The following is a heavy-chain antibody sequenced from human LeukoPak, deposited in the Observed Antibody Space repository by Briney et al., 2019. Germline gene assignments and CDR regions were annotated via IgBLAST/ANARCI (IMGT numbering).Heavy chain of an antibody. J-gene: IGHJ4*02. D-gene: IGHD3-3*01. CDR2: VSGSGGST. Sequence: GGSLRLSCAASGFTFNNYAMNWVRQAPGKGLEWVSAVSGSGGSTYYADSVKGRFTISRDNSKNTLHLQMNSLRAEDTAVYYCVKLYYDFWSGHSGFYFDYWGQGTLVTVSS. CDR3: VKLYYDFWSGHSGFYFDY. V-gene: IGHV3-23*01. CDR1: GFTFNNYA.